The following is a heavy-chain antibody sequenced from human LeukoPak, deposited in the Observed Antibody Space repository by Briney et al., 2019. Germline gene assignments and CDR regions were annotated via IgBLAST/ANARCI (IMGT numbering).Heavy chain of an antibody. CDR1: GGSFSGYY. V-gene: IGHV4-34*01. D-gene: IGHD3-22*01. CDR2: INHSGST. J-gene: IGHJ4*02. CDR3: AADSSGYPVRFYYFDY. Sequence: PSETLSLTCAVYGGSFSGYYWSWIRQPPGKGLEWIGEINHSGSTNYNPSLKSRVTISVDTSKNQFSLKLSSVTAADTAVYYCAADSSGYPVRFYYFDYWGQGTLVTVSS.